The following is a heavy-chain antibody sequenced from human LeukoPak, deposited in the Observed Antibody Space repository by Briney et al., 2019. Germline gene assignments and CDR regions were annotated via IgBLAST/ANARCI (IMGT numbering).Heavy chain of an antibody. CDR3: ARQGYCGGDCYRYYFDY. D-gene: IGHD2-21*02. CDR1: GYSFTSYW. CDR2: IYPGDSDT. V-gene: IGHV5-51*01. J-gene: IGHJ4*02. Sequence: GESLKISCKGSGYSFTSYWIGWVRQMPGKGLEWMGIIYPGDSDTRYSPSFQGQVTISADKSISTAYLQWSSLKASDTAMYYCARQGYCGGDCYRYYFDYWGQGTLVTVSS.